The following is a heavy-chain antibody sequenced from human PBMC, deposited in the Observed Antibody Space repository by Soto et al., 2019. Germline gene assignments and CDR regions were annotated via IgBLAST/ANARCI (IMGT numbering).Heavy chain of an antibody. CDR2: MNPNSGNT. J-gene: IGHJ6*02. D-gene: IGHD6-13*01. CDR1: GYTFTSYE. CDR3: ARRGYSSSWYYYYYYGMDV. V-gene: IGHV1-8*01. Sequence: QVQLVQSGAEVKKPGASVKVSCKASGYTFTSYEINWVRQATGQGLEWMGWMNPNSGNTGYAQKFQGRVTMTRNTSISTAYTELSSLRSEDTAVYYCARRGYSSSWYYYYYYGMDVWGQGTTVTVSS.